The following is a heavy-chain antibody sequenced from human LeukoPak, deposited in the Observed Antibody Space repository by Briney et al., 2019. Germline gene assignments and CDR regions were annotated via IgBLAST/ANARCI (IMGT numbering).Heavy chain of an antibody. CDR1: GFTFSSYE. Sequence: PGGSLRLSCAASGFTFSSYEMNWVRQAPGKGLEWVSYISSSGSTIYYADSVKGRFTISRDNAKNSLYLQMNSLRAEDTAVYYCARAPILTGYYGSNYFDYWGQGTLVTVSS. V-gene: IGHV3-48*03. J-gene: IGHJ4*02. D-gene: IGHD3-9*01. CDR2: ISSSGSTI. CDR3: ARAPILTGYYGSNYFDY.